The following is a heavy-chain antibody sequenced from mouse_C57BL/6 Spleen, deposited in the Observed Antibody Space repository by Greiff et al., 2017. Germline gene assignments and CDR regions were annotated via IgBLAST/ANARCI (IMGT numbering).Heavy chain of an antibody. CDR1: GFTFSNYR. V-gene: IGHV13-2*01. CDR2: ITVKSDNYGA. Sequence: VQLVETGGGLVRPGNSLKLSCVTSGFTFSNYRLHWLRQPPGKRLEWIAVITVKSDNYGANYAESVKGRFAISRDDSKSSVYLEMNRLRDEDTATYLCSSGAPYYDYDVPFAYWGQGTLVTVSA. J-gene: IGHJ3*01. CDR3: SSGAPYYDYDVPFAY. D-gene: IGHD2-4*01.